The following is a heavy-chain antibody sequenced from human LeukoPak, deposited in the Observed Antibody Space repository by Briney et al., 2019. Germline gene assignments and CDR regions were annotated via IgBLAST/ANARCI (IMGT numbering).Heavy chain of an antibody. D-gene: IGHD3-3*01. Sequence: PGRSLRLSCAASGFIFSSYAMHGVRPAAGKGIAWVAVISYDGSNKYYADSVKSRFTISRDNAKNTLYLQMNSLRAEDTAVYYCARDKWSTFDFWSGHMDVWGKGTTVTVSS. J-gene: IGHJ6*03. CDR1: GFIFSSYA. V-gene: IGHV3-30*01. CDR2: ISYDGSNK. CDR3: ARDKWSTFDFWSGHMDV.